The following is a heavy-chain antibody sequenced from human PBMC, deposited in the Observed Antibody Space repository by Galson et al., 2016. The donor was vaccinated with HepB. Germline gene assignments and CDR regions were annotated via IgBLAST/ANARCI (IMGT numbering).Heavy chain of an antibody. CDR3: ALESGNYRTFDY. V-gene: IGHV4-39*02. CDR1: GGSISSSNYW. J-gene: IGHJ4*02. Sequence: ETLSLTCTVSGGSISSSNYWWGWSRQPPGKGLEWIGNFYNSGSSYYNPSLKSRVTISVDTSKNHFSLKLSSVTAADTAVYYCALESGNYRTFDYWGQGTLVTVSS. CDR2: FYNSGSS. D-gene: IGHD1-26*01.